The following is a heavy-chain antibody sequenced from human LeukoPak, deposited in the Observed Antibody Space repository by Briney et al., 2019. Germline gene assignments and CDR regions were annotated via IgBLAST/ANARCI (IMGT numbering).Heavy chain of an antibody. Sequence: SETLSLTCAVSGYSISSGYYWGWIRQPPGKGLEWIGSIYHSGSTYYNPPLKSRVTISVDTSKNQFSLKLSSVTAADTAVYYCARRVYCTNGVCPPADYWGQGTLVTVSS. CDR3: ARRVYCTNGVCPPADY. CDR1: GYSISSGYY. V-gene: IGHV4-38-2*01. J-gene: IGHJ4*02. CDR2: IYHSGST. D-gene: IGHD2-8*01.